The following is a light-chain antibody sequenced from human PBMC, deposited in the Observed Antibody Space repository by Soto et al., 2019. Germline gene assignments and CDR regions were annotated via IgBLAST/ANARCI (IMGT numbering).Light chain of an antibody. CDR2: DVS. Sequence: SRLTQPASLSGSPGQSITISCTGTSSDVGGYDYVSWYQQHPGKAPKLMIHDVSKRPSGVPDRFSGSKSGNTASLTISGLQGEDEADYYCCSYAGTYTYVFGTGTKVT. CDR1: SSDVGGYDY. J-gene: IGLJ1*01. CDR3: CSYAGTYTYV. V-gene: IGLV2-11*01.